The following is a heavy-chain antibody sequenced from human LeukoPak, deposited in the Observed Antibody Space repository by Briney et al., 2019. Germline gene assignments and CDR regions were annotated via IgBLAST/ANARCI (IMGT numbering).Heavy chain of an antibody. D-gene: IGHD3-10*01. CDR1: GGSLSSSTYY. CDR2: IYYSGGT. V-gene: IGHV4-39*07. CDR3: ARSYGAGSYYYYYYGMDV. J-gene: IGHJ6*02. Sequence: SETLSLTCTVSGGSLSSSTYYWGWIRQPPGKGLEWIGSIYYSGGTYYNPSLKSRVNISVDTSKNQFSLKLSSVTAADTALYYCARSYGAGSYYYYYYGMDVWGQGTTVTVSS.